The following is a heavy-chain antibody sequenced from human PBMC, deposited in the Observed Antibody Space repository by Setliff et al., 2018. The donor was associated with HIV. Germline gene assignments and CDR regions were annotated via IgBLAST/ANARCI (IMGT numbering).Heavy chain of an antibody. V-gene: IGHV3-23*01. Sequence: PGGSLRLSCAASGFTFSDYAMTWVRQPPGKGLEWVSAISDSGGATENADSVKGRFTISRDNSKKMLYLQMNSLRAEDTAVYYCARAKQTQTTRITIFGVVSITNPLDYWGQGTLVTVSS. CDR2: ISDSGGAT. CDR1: GFTFSDYA. J-gene: IGHJ4*02. CDR3: ARAKQTQTTRITIFGVVSITNPLDY. D-gene: IGHD3-3*01.